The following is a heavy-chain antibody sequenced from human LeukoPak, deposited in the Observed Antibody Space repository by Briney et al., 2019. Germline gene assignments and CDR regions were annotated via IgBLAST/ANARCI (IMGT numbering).Heavy chain of an antibody. CDR3: AKSGSGYFIRDAFDI. V-gene: IGHV1-2*02. Sequence: ASVKVSCKASRYTFTGYYMHWVRQAPGQGLEWLGWINPNTGDTNYAQKFQGRVTMTRDTSISTAYMELSRLRSDDTAVYYCAKSGSGYFIRDAFDIWGQGTMVTVSS. CDR1: RYTFTGYY. J-gene: IGHJ3*02. D-gene: IGHD3-3*01. CDR2: INPNTGDT.